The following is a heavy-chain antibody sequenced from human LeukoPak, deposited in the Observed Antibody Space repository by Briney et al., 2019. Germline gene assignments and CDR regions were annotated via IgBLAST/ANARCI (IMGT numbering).Heavy chain of an antibody. CDR1: GXTFSNYW. CDR2: INSDGSST. V-gene: IGHV3-74*01. D-gene: IGHD5-12*01. CDR3: AKIPSATESFDY. J-gene: IGHJ4*02. Sequence: LRLSXAASGXTFSNYWMHWVRQAPGKGLVWVSRINSDGSSTTYADSVKGRFTISRDNAKNTLYLQMDSLRAEDTAIYYCAKIPSATESFDYWGQGTLVTVSS.